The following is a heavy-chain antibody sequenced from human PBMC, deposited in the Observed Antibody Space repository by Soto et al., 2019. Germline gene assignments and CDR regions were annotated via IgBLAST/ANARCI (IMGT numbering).Heavy chain of an antibody. Sequence: QVQLQESGPGLVKPSETLSLTCTVSGGSISNHYWSWIRQPPGKGLEWIGYIYYNGNTNYNPPLKIRVTMSVDTSKNQISLELSSVTAADTAVYYCTRANWYSEYWGQGTLVTVSS. J-gene: IGHJ4*02. CDR1: GGSISNHY. CDR2: IYYNGNT. D-gene: IGHD7-27*01. V-gene: IGHV4-59*11. CDR3: TRANWYSEY.